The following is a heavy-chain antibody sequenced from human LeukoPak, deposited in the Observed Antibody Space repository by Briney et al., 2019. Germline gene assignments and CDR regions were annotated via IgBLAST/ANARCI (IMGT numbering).Heavy chain of an antibody. CDR2: SRNRANSYSR. D-gene: IGHD1-7*01. CDR3: ARDGVNWNYLTHYYFDY. Sequence: GGSLRLSCTASGFIFSDYYIDWVRQAPGKGLEWVGRSRNRANSYSREYAPSAQGRFTISRDNAKNSLYLQMNSLRPEDTAVYYCARDGVNWNYLTHYYFDYWGQGTLVTVSS. J-gene: IGHJ4*02. V-gene: IGHV3-72*01. CDR1: GFIFSDYY.